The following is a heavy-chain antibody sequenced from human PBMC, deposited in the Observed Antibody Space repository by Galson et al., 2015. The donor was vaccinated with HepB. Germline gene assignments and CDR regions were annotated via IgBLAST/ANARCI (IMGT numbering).Heavy chain of an antibody. Sequence: SVKVSCRASGYTFTSYYMHWVRQAPGQGLEWMGIINPSGGSTSYAQKFQGRVTMTRDTSTSTVYMELSSLRSEDTAVYYCARGPIKNSSGYPFDYWGQGTLVTVSS. CDR2: INPSGGST. CDR1: GYTFTSYY. V-gene: IGHV1-46*01. D-gene: IGHD3-22*01. CDR3: ARGPIKNSSGYPFDY. J-gene: IGHJ4*02.